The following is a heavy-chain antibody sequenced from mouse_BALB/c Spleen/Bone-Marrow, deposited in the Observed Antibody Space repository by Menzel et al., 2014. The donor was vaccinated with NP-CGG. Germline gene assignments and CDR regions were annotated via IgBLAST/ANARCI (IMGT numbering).Heavy chain of an antibody. CDR1: GYAFTIYL. Sequence: VQLQQSGAELVRPGTSVKVSCKASGYAFTIYLIEWIKQRPGQGLEWIGVTNPGSGGSNYNEKFKGKATLTADKSSSTAYMQLSTLTSDDSAVYFCARLGRDYFDYWGQGTTLTVSS. D-gene: IGHD4-1*01. CDR3: ARLGRDYFDY. CDR2: TNPGSGGS. V-gene: IGHV1-54*01. J-gene: IGHJ2*01.